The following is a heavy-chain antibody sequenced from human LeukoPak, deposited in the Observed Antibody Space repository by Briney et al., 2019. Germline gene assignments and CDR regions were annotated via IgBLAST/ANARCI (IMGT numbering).Heavy chain of an antibody. CDR1: GGTFSSYA. D-gene: IGHD3-3*01. CDR2: IIPIFGTA. V-gene: IGHV1-69*13. CDR3: ARDPELRFLEPPDRYYYMDV. Sequence: ASVKVSCKASGGTFSSYAISWVRQAPGQGLEWMGGIIPIFGTANYAQKFQGRVTITADESTSTAYMELSSLRSEDTAVYYCARDPELRFLEPPDRYYYMDVWGKGTTVTVSS. J-gene: IGHJ6*03.